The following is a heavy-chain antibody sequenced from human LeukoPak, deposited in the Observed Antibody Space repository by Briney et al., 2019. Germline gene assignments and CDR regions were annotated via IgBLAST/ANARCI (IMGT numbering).Heavy chain of an antibody. CDR2: INHSGST. CDR3: ARLSGSFRNTETT. V-gene: IGHV4-34*01. CDR1: GGSFSGYY. D-gene: IGHD1-26*01. Sequence: SETLSLTCAVYGGSFSGYYWSWIRQPPGKGLEWIGEINHSGSTNYNPSLKSRVTISVDTSKNQFSLKLNSVTATDTAVYYCARLSGSFRNTETTWGQGTLVTVSS. J-gene: IGHJ5*02.